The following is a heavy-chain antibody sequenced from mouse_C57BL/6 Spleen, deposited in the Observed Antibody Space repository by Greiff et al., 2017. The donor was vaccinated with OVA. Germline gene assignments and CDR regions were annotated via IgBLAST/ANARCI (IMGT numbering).Heavy chain of an antibody. Sequence: EVKLVESGGGLVKPGGSLKLSCAASGFTFSDYGMHWVRQAPEKGLEWVAYISSGSSTIYYADTVKGRFTISRDNAKNTLFLQMTSLRSEDTAMYYCARSSSSVYYFDYWGQGATLTVSS. CDR1: GFTFSDYG. D-gene: IGHD1-1*01. CDR2: ISSGSSTI. J-gene: IGHJ2*01. CDR3: ARSSSSVYYFDY. V-gene: IGHV5-17*01.